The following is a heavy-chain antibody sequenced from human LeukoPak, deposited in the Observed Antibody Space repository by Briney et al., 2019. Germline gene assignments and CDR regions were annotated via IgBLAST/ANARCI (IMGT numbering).Heavy chain of an antibody. Sequence: GASVKVSCKASGYTFSTYAITWVRQAPGQGLEWMGCVSAYNGDTRYAQKFQGRVTMTTDTSTGIVNMDLRSLTSDDTAVYYCASYSGSYHYYYYMDVWGEGTTVTVSS. D-gene: IGHD1-26*01. CDR3: ASYSGSYHYYYYMDV. CDR1: GYTFSTYA. CDR2: VSAYNGDT. V-gene: IGHV1-18*01. J-gene: IGHJ6*03.